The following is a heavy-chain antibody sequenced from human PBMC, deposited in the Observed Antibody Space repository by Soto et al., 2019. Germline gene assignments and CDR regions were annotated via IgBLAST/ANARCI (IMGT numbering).Heavy chain of an antibody. V-gene: IGHV3-23*01. CDR2: ISGSGRST. CDR1: GFTFSSYA. D-gene: IGHD3-22*01. Sequence: GGSLRLSCAASGFTFSSYAMSWVRQAPGKGLEWVSAISGSGRSTYYAESVKGRFTISRDNSKNTRYLQMNSLRAEDTAVYYCAKNEVLAYYYDSSGYWVWFDPWGQGTLVTVSS. J-gene: IGHJ5*02. CDR3: AKNEVLAYYYDSSGYWVWFDP.